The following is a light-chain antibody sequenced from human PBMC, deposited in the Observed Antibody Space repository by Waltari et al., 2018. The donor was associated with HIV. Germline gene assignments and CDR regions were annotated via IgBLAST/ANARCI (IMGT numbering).Light chain of an antibody. Sequence: DIQMTQSPSSLSASVGDRVIITCRTSQDIGGYLSWYQQKPGKAPRLLIYAASSFQGGVPSRFTGRGSGTDFTLTITSLQPEDFATYYCQQSHSPPYTFGQGTKVEI. J-gene: IGKJ2*01. CDR1: QDIGGY. CDR3: QQSHSPPYT. V-gene: IGKV1-39*01. CDR2: AAS.